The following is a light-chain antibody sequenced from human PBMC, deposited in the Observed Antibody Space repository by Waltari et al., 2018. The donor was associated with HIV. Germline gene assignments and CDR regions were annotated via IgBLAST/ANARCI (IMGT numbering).Light chain of an antibody. Sequence: SYELTQPLSVSVALGQTAIISCGGNNIGVKNVHWYQQKPGQAPILVIYRDDKRPSGIPERFSGSNSENTVTLSISGAQAGDEADYYCQVWDSVTAKVFGGGTKLTVL. CDR2: RDD. J-gene: IGLJ2*01. CDR1: NIGVKN. CDR3: QVWDSVTAKV. V-gene: IGLV3-9*01.